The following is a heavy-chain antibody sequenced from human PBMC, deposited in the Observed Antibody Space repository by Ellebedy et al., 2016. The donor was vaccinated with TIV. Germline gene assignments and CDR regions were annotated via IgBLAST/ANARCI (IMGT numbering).Heavy chain of an antibody. D-gene: IGHD6-19*01. CDR1: GFTFNDYY. J-gene: IGHJ4*02. V-gene: IGHV3-11*04. CDR2: MSSSGRTI. Sequence: GESLKISCAASGFTFNDYYMSWVRQAPGRGLEWLSYMSSSGRTIYYADSVKGRFTISRDNSKNTLYLQMNSLRAEDTAVYYSARDQGSGWGAFDYWGQGTLVTVSS. CDR3: ARDQGSGWGAFDY.